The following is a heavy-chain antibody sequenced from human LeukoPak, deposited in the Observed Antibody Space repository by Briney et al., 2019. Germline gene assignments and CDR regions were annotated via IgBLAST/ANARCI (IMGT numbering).Heavy chain of an antibody. CDR1: GFTISDYS. CDR3: ARLVGAGSSGFDD. J-gene: IGHJ4*02. V-gene: IGHV3-21*01. Sequence: PWGSLSLTCAASGFTISDYSMNWVRQPPGKGLEWVSSISSSSSYMKYAEPVRGRFTISRDNAKNTLYLHMSSLRAEDTAVYYCARLVGAGSSGFDDWGQGTLVTVSS. D-gene: IGHD1-26*01. CDR2: ISSSSSYM.